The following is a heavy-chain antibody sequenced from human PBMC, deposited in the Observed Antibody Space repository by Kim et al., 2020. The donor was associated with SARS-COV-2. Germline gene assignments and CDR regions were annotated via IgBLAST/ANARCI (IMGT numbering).Heavy chain of an antibody. D-gene: IGHD6-19*01. Sequence: ADTVKGRVTISRDNSQNTLYLQMNSRRAEDTAVYYCASGSSGWSGWFDPWGQGTLVTVSS. J-gene: IGHJ5*02. CDR3: ASGSSGWSGWFDP. V-gene: IGHV3-23*01.